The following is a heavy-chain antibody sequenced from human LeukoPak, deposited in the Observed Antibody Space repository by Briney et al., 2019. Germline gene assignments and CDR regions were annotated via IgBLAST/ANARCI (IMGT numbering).Heavy chain of an antibody. D-gene: IGHD2-15*01. V-gene: IGHV3-23*01. CDR3: AKSGRTDIVVVVAATLHY. CDR1: GFTFSSYA. J-gene: IGHJ4*02. Sequence: GGSLRLSCAASGFTFSSYAMSWVRQAPRKGLEWVSAISSSGGSTYYADSVKGRFTTSRDNSKNTLYLQMNSLRAEDTAVYYCAKSGRTDIVVVVAATLHYWGQGTLVTVSS. CDR2: ISSSGGST.